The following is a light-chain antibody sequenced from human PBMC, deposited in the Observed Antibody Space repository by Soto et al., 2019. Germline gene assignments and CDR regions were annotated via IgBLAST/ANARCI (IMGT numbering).Light chain of an antibody. CDR2: YDD. CDR1: SSNIGKNA. CDR3: ATWDDSLNGVI. J-gene: IGLJ2*01. Sequence: QSVLTQPPSVSRAPSLGVTISCSGGSSNIGKNAVSWYQQFPGKAPKILIYYDDMRPSGVSDRFSASKSGTSASLAISGLQSDDEATYICATWDDSLNGVIFGGGTKLTVL. V-gene: IGLV1-36*01.